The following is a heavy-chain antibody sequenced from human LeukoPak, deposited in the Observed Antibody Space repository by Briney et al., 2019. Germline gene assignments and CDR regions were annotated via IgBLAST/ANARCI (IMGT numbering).Heavy chain of an antibody. CDR1: GGSFSGYY. CDR2: INHSGST. V-gene: IGHV4-34*01. Sequence: SETLSLTCAVYGGSFSGYYWSWIRQPPGKGLEWIGEINHSGSTNYNPSLKSRVTISVDTSKNQFSLKLSSVTAADTAVYYCARVEGYYDILTGYYRAAGGYYMDVWGKGTTVTVSS. D-gene: IGHD3-9*01. J-gene: IGHJ6*03. CDR3: ARVEGYYDILTGYYRAAGGYYMDV.